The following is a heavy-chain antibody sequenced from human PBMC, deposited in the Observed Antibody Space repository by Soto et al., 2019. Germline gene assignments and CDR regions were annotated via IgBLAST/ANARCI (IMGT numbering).Heavy chain of an antibody. CDR1: GGSISSGDYY. J-gene: IGHJ4*02. D-gene: IGHD4-17*01. CDR3: ARGTIYGGNSI. V-gene: IGHV4-30-4*01. CDR2: IYYSGST. Sequence: LSLTCTVSGGSISSGDYYWSWIRQPPGKGLEWIGYIYYSGSTYYNPSLKSRVTISVDTSKNQFSLKLSSVTAADTAVYYCARGTIYGGNSIWGQGTLVTVSS.